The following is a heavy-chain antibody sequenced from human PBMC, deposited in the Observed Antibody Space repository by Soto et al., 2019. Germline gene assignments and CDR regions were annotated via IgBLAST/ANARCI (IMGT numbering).Heavy chain of an antibody. J-gene: IGHJ3*02. CDR3: ARREEYYYDILTGSDAFDI. D-gene: IGHD3-9*01. V-gene: IGHV3-33*08. CDR2: IWYDGSNT. CDR1: GYTFSSSA. Sequence: GGSLRLACAASGYTFSSSAMSWVRQAPGKGQPWVAVIWYDGSNTYYADSVKGRFTISRDNSKNTLYLQMNSLRAEDTAVYYCARREEYYYDILTGSDAFDIWGQGTMVTVSS.